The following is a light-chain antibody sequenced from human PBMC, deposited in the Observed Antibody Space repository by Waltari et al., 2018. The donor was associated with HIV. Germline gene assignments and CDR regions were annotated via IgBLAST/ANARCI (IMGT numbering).Light chain of an antibody. CDR2: DNN. V-gene: IGLV1-51*01. J-gene: IGLJ2*01. CDR1: TSNLGTNI. CDR3: GTWDSSVSAGV. Sequence: QSVLTQPPSVSAAPGQKVHFTYTGSTSNLGTNIVSWYHQLQEAAPKLIIYDNNKRPPGFPARFSGSKSATPATLAITGLQTGDEADYYCGTWDSSVSAGVFGGGTKLTVL.